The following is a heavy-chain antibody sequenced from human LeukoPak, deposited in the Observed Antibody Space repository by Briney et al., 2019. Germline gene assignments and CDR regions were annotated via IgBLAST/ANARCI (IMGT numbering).Heavy chain of an antibody. Sequence: ASVKVSCKASGYTFTSYYMHWVRQAPGQGLEWMGIINPSGGSTSYAQKFQGRVTMTRDMSTSTAYMELSRLRSDDTAVYYCARDLSGYEYYYYYYYMDVWGKGTTVTVSS. CDR2: INPSGGST. V-gene: IGHV1-46*01. CDR3: ARDLSGYEYYYYYYYMDV. CDR1: GYTFTSYY. D-gene: IGHD5-12*01. J-gene: IGHJ6*03.